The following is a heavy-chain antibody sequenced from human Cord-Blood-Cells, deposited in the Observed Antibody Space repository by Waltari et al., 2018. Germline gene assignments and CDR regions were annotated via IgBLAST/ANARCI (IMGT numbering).Heavy chain of an antibody. V-gene: IGHV1-69*09. CDR3: ARRPSSSSGKAFDI. J-gene: IGHJ3*02. Sequence: HVQRVQPGAEGKKPGSSVKAPCTASGGTFSSYAITRVRQDPGQGLEWMGRINSSLGIANNAQKYQGSITITANNSTSTAHMELSSLASEEAVVYYCARRPSSSSGKAFDIWGQGTMVTVSS. CDR1: GGTFSSYA. CDR2: INSSLGIA. D-gene: IGHD6-6*01.